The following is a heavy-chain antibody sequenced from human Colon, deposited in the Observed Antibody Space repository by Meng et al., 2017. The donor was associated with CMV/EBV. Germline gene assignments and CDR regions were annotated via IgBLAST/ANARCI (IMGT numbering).Heavy chain of an antibody. CDR3: ARDLWTGSSDYFDY. Sequence: LGELGVGVKKPAASVKVSCKASEDTLTGFYIQWVRQDPVQGLEGMEWSNRKSGETIYDKKFQGRVTMTRDTSISTVYMDLSSLRSDDTAVYFCARDLWTGSSDYFDYWGQGTLVTVSS. CDR2: SNRKSGET. J-gene: IGHJ4*02. D-gene: IGHD3/OR15-3a*01. CDR1: EDTLTGFY. V-gene: IGHV1-2*02.